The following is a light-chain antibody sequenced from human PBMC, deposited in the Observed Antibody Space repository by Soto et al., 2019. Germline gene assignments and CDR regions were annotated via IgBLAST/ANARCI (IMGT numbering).Light chain of an antibody. V-gene: IGLV1-47*01. Sequence: QSVLTQSPSASGTPGQTVTISCSGSSGTNYVYWYQQLPGTAPKLLIYRNNQRPSGVPDRFSGSKSGTSASLAISGLRSEDEADYYCAAWEDSLSGFYVFGTGTKVTVL. J-gene: IGLJ1*01. CDR1: SGTNY. CDR2: RNN. CDR3: AAWEDSLSGFYV.